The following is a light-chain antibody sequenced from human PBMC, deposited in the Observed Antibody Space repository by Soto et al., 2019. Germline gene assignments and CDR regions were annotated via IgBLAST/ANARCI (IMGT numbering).Light chain of an antibody. Sequence: QSALRQPPSVSGAPGQRVTISCTGSSSNIGGGYPVHWYQQLPGTAPKLLVAGNRPSGVPDRFSVSNSGASDTLAITGLYAEDEADYSCQSYDSSLSRRWVFGGGTKLTVL. CDR2: G. CDR1: SSNIGGGYP. V-gene: IGLV1-40*01. J-gene: IGLJ3*02. CDR3: QSYDSSLSRRWV.